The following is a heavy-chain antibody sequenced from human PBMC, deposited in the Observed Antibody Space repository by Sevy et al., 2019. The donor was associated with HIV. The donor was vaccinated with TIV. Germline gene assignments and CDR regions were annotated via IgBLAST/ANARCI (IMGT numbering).Heavy chain of an antibody. Sequence: GGSLRLSCKVSGFTFSVYTMHWVRQAPGKGLEWVSSISRTTTTYYADSVRGRFTISGDNAKNSLYLEMNSLRDDDTAVYYCAREAYYYDSREENWFDPWGQGTLVTVSS. CDR1: GFTFSVYT. D-gene: IGHD3-22*01. CDR3: AREAYYYDSREENWFDP. J-gene: IGHJ5*02. V-gene: IGHV3-48*02. CDR2: ISRTTTT.